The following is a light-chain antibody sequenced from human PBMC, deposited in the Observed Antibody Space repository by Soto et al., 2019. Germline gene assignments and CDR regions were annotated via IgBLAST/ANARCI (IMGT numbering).Light chain of an antibody. J-gene: IGKJ1*01. CDR1: QSLVYSDGNTY. CDR2: NVS. Sequence: DVVMSQSLLSLPVTRGQPASISRRSSQSLVYSDGNTYLNWFKQRXGQSHRXLIYNVSDRDSGVPDRFRGRGSGTDVTLKISRVQPEDVAVYYCMQHNHWPWTVGQGTKVEIK. V-gene: IGKV2-30*01. CDR3: MQHNHWPWT.